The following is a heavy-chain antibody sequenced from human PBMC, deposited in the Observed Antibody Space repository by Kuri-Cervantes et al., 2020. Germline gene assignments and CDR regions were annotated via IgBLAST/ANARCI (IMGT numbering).Heavy chain of an antibody. J-gene: IGHJ3*02. CDR1: GYTFTSYD. D-gene: IGHD1-26*01. CDR3: AAVGDIVGATSRRTGDAFDI. Sequence: ASVKVSCKASGYTFTSYDINWVRQATGQGLEWMGWMNPNSGNTGYAQKCQGRVTMTRNTSISTAYTELSSLRSEDTAVYYCAAVGDIVGATSRRTGDAFDIWGQGTMVTVSS. CDR2: MNPNSGNT. V-gene: IGHV1-8*01.